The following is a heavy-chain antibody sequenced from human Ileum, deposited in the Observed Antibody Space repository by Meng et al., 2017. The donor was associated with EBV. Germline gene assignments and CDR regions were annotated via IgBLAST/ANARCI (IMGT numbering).Heavy chain of an antibody. Sequence: EVQLVEAGGAVGQPGGSLRLSCATSGFPVSHYWMHWVRQVPGKGLVWVSRTNEDGGFTTYADSVRGRFTISRDNTKNILYLQMDSLRAEDTAAYFCSRDLAGPYDDWGQGTLVTVSS. CDR3: SRDLAGPYDD. J-gene: IGHJ4*02. V-gene: IGHV3-74*01. CDR1: GFPVSHYW. CDR2: TNEDGGFT.